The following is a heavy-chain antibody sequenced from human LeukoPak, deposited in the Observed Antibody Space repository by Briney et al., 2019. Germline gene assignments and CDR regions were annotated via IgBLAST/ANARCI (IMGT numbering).Heavy chain of an antibody. CDR3: ASLIFAGSAFDI. CDR1: GGSFSSGDYY. Sequence: SETLSLTCTVSGGSFSSGDYYWSWIRQPPGKGLEWIGYIYYSGSTYYNPSLKSRITISVDTSKKQFSLKLSSVTAADTAVYYCASLIFAGSAFDIWGQGTMVTVSS. J-gene: IGHJ3*02. V-gene: IGHV4-30-4*01. CDR2: IYYSGST. D-gene: IGHD2-8*01.